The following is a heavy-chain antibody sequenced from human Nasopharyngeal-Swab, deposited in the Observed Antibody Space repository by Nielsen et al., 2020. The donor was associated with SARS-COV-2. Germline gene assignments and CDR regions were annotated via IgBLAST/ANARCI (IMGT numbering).Heavy chain of an antibody. J-gene: IGHJ3*02. D-gene: IGHD3-3*01. V-gene: IGHV4-39*07. CDR3: ARDPHAERITIFGVVIRPGTFDI. Sequence: WIRQPPGKGLEWIGSIYYSGSTYYNSSLKSRATISVDTSKNQFSLKLTSVTAADTALYYCARDPHAERITIFGVVIRPGTFDIWGQGTMVTVSS. CDR2: IYYSGST.